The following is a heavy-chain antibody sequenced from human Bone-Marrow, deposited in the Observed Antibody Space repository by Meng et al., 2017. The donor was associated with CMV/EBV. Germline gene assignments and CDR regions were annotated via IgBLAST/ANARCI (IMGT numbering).Heavy chain of an antibody. Sequence: GGSLRLSCAASGFTFSSYAMHWVRQAPGKGLEWVAVISYDGSNKYYADSVKGRFTISRDNAKNTLDLQMNSLRVEDTAVYYCASELAKGYWGRGTLVTVSS. CDR2: ISYDGSNK. V-gene: IGHV3-30-3*01. D-gene: IGHD1-1*01. J-gene: IGHJ4*02. CDR1: GFTFSSYA. CDR3: ASELAKGY.